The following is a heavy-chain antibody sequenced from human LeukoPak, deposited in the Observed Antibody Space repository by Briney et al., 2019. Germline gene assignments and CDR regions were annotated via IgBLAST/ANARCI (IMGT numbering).Heavy chain of an antibody. CDR2: INHSGST. CDR3: ARADYYDSSGYYDY. D-gene: IGHD3-22*01. Sequence: PSETLSLTCAVYGGSFSGYYWSWIRRPPGKGLEWIGEINHSGSTNYNPSLKSRVTISVGTSKNQFSLKLSSVTAADTAVYYCARADYYDSSGYYDYWGQGTLVTVSS. J-gene: IGHJ4*02. CDR1: GGSFSGYY. V-gene: IGHV4-34*01.